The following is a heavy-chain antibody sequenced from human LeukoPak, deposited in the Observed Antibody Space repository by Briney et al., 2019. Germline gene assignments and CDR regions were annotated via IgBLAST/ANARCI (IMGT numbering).Heavy chain of an antibody. CDR3: ARGPPRWIQLWLRFDY. Sequence: ASETLSLTCAVYGGSFSGYYWSWIRQPPGKGLEWIGEINHSGSTNYNPPLKSRVTISVDTSKNQFSLKLGSVTAADTAVYYCARGPPRWIQLWLRFDYWGQGTLVTVSS. J-gene: IGHJ4*02. D-gene: IGHD5-18*01. V-gene: IGHV4-34*01. CDR2: INHSGST. CDR1: GGSFSGYY.